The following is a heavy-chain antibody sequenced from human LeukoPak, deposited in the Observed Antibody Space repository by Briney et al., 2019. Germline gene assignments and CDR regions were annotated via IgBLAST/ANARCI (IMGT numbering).Heavy chain of an antibody. D-gene: IGHD2-15*01. Sequence: PSETLSLTCTVSGGSISSSSYYWGWIRQPPGKGLEWIGSIYYSGSTYYNPSLKSRVTISVDTSKNQFSLKLSSVTAADTAVYYCARDLRRYCSGGSCYPVGYYYGMDVWGQGTTVTVSS. CDR2: IYYSGST. J-gene: IGHJ6*02. CDR3: ARDLRRYCSGGSCYPVGYYYGMDV. V-gene: IGHV4-39*02. CDR1: GGSISSSSYY.